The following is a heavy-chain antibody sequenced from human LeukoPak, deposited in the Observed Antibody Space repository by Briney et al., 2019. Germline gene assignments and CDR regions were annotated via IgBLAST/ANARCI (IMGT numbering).Heavy chain of an antibody. D-gene: IGHD2-21*01. CDR2: IYSGGST. Sequence: GGSLRLSCAASGFTVSSNYMSWVRQAPGKGLEWVSVIYSGGSTYYADSVKGRFTISRDNSKNTLYLQMNSLRAEDTAVYYCAKGPVVVIGTADYWGQGTLVTVSS. V-gene: IGHV3-53*01. CDR1: GFTVSSNY. CDR3: AKGPVVVIGTADY. J-gene: IGHJ4*02.